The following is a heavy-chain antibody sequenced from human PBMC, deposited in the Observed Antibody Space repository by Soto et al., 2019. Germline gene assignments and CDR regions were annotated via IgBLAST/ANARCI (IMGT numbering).Heavy chain of an antibody. CDR2: ISYDGENQ. CDR3: VSPHSESSNAFDL. CDR1: GFSFSHYA. V-gene: IGHV3-30*04. J-gene: IGHJ5*02. Sequence: VGSLRLSCAASGFSFSHYAMHWVRQPPGKGLEWVALISYDGENQYFTDSVRGRFTISRDNSKTAVYLEMNDLRPDDTATYYCVSPHSESSNAFDLWGQGTLVTVSS. D-gene: IGHD3-10*01.